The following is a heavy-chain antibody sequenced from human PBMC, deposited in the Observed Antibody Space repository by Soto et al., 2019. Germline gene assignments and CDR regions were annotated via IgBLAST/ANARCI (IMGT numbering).Heavy chain of an antibody. CDR1: GGSISSGAYF. V-gene: IGHV4-30-4*01. Sequence: PSETLSLTCTVSGGSISSGAYFWNWIRQSPGKGLEWLGYISYIGSTYYNPSLKSRATISLGTSNNQFSLKLTSVTAADTAVYYCARGRGDGYNQDWYFNLWGRATLVTVSS. J-gene: IGHJ2*01. CDR3: ARGRGDGYNQDWYFNL. CDR2: ISYIGST. D-gene: IGHD3-10*01.